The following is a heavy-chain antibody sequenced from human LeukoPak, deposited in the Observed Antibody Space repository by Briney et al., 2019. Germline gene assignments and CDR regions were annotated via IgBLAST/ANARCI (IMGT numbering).Heavy chain of an antibody. CDR1: GFTFSSYG. CDR2: ISYDGSNK. J-gene: IGHJ4*02. V-gene: IGHV3-30*18. D-gene: IGHD2-15*01. CDR3: TKGCRYCSGGSQDY. Sequence: GGSLRLSCAASGFTFSSYGMHWVRQAPGKGLEWVAIISYDGSNKYYADSVKGRFTISRDNSKNTLYLQMNSLRAEDTAVYYCTKGCRYCSGGSQDYWGQGTLVAVSS.